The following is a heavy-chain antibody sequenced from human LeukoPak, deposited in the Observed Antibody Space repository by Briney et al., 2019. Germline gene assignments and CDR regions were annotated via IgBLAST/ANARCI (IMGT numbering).Heavy chain of an antibody. CDR1: GFTFSSYW. CDR3: ALYSSSWYGYFQH. J-gene: IGHJ1*01. D-gene: IGHD6-13*01. Sequence: PGGSLRLSCVASGFTFSSYWMSWVRRAPGKGLEWVANIKQDGSEKYYVDSVKGRFTISRDNAKNSLYLQMNSLRAEDTAVYYCALYSSSWYGYFQHWGQGTLVTVSS. CDR2: IKQDGSEK. V-gene: IGHV3-7*01.